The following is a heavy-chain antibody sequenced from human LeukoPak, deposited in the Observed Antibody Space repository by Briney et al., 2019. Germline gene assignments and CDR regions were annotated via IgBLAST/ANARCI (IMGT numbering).Heavy chain of an antibody. CDR1: GGSISSSSYY. D-gene: IGHD3-10*01. J-gene: IGHJ5*02. CDR3: ARKHRIGIAIGESNWFDP. V-gene: IGHV4-39*07. Sequence: SETLSLTCTVSGGSISSSSYYWGWIRQPPGKGLEWIGSIYYSGSTYYNPSLKSRVTISVDTSKNQFSLKLSSVTAADTAVYYCARKHRIGIAIGESNWFDPWGQGTLVTVSS. CDR2: IYYSGST.